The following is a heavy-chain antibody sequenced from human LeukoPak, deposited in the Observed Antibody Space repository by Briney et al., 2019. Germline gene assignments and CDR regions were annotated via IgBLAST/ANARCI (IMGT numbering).Heavy chain of an antibody. J-gene: IGHJ6*02. CDR3: ARDEVPSTYYHYGMDV. CDR1: GFTFSSYA. Sequence: GGSLRLSCAASGFTFSSYAMHWVRQAPGKGLEWVAVISYDGSNKYYADSVKGRFTISRDNSKNTLYLQMNSLRAEDTAVYYCARDEVPSTYYHYGMDVWGQGTTVTVSS. V-gene: IGHV3-30*04. CDR2: ISYDGSNK.